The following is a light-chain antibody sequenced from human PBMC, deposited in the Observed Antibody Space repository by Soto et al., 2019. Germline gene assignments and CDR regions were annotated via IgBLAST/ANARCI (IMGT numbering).Light chain of an antibody. CDR2: DAT. CDR1: QTVRNNY. V-gene: IGKV3-20*01. Sequence: EFVFTQSPGNLSLSPGERAALACSAIQTVRNNYLAWCQQKPGQAPRLLIYDATSRATGIPSRFSGNASGTDFTLTINRLEPEDSADYYCQLYGIPPHFGQGTRLEIK. J-gene: IGKJ5*01. CDR3: QLYGIPPH.